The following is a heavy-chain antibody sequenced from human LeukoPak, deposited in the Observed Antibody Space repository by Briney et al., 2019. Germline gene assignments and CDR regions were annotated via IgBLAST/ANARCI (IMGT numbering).Heavy chain of an antibody. CDR1: GFIFSSYA. V-gene: IGHV3-23*01. CDR2: SGSTT. Sequence: GGSLRLSCAASGFIFSSYAMTWVRQAPGKGLEWVSSSGSTTDYSDSVKGRFTISRDNSKNTLYLQMNSLRAEDTAVYYCAKELVGATTALNWFDPWGQGTLVTVSS. CDR3: AKELVGATTALNWFDP. D-gene: IGHD1-26*01. J-gene: IGHJ5*02.